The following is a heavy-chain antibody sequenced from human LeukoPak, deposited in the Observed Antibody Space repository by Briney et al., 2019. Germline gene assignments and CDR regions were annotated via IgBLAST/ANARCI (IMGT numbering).Heavy chain of an antibody. CDR1: GFTFSSYG. CDR3: ARGNYDSSGYLDY. Sequence: GGSLRLSCAASGFTFSSYGMHWVRQAPGKGLEWVAVIWYDGSNKCYADSVKGRFTISRDNSKNTLYLQMNSLRAEDTAVYYCARGNYDSSGYLDYWGQGTLVTVSS. J-gene: IGHJ4*02. V-gene: IGHV3-33*08. D-gene: IGHD3-22*01. CDR2: IWYDGSNK.